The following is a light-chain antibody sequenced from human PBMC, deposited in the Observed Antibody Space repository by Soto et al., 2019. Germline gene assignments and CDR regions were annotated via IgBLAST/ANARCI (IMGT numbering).Light chain of an antibody. J-gene: IGLJ2*01. CDR2: EGI. CDR1: SGDVGSYNL. CDR3: CSYAGSRNVV. V-gene: IGLV2-23*01. Sequence: QSVLTQPASVSGSPGQSITISCTGTSGDVGSYNLVSWYQQHPGKAPQVIIYEGINQPSGVSDRFSGSKSGNTASLTIAGLEAEDEAHYYCCSYAGSRNVVFGGGTKVTVL.